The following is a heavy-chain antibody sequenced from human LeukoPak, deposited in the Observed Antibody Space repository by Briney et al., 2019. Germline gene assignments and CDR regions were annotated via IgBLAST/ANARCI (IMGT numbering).Heavy chain of an antibody. D-gene: IGHD3-9*01. CDR2: IYSGGST. V-gene: IGHV3-53*05. CDR1: GFTVSSNY. J-gene: IGHJ4*02. Sequence: GGSLRLSCAASGFTVSSNYMSWVRQAPGKGLEWVSVIYSGGSTYYADSVKGRFTISRDNSKNTLYLQMNSLRAEDTAVYYCARVRDILTGYYPHFDYWGQGTLVTVSS. CDR3: ARVRDILTGYYPHFDY.